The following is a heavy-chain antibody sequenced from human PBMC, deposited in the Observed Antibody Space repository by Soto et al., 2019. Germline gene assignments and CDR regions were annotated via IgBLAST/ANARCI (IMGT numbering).Heavy chain of an antibody. J-gene: IGHJ6*02. Sequence: QVQLQESGPGLVKPSETLSLSCTVSGGSISSYYWRWFRQSPGKRMEWIGYVHHSWGSSYNPSLQXXVXXSLDTSKSQFSLKVTSVTATDTAVYYCARQGFGPLHGLVDVWGQGTTVTVSS. D-gene: IGHD3-10*01. CDR3: ARQGFGPLHGLVDV. CDR2: VHHSWGS. V-gene: IGHV4-59*08. CDR1: GGSISSYY.